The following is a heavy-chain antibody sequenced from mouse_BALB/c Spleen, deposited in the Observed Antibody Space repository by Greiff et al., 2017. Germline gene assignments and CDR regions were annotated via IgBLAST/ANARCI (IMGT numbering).Heavy chain of an antibody. V-gene: IGHV5-4*02. J-gene: IGHJ4*01. Sequence: VQLKESGGGLVKPGGSLKLSCAASGFTFSDYYMYWVRQTPEKRLEWVATISDGGSYTYYPDSVKGRFTISRDNAKNNLYLQMSSLKSEDTAMYYCARVRYYAMDYWGQGTSVTVSS. CDR2: ISDGGSYT. D-gene: IGHD1-1*01. CDR3: ARVRYYAMDY. CDR1: GFTFSDYY.